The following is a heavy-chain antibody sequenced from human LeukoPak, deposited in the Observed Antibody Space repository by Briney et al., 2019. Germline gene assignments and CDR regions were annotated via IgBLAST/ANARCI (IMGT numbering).Heavy chain of an antibody. Sequence: GGSLRLSCAASGFSFSTADMHWVRQAPGKGLEWVAFLRSGGNDKYYAGSVKGRFTISRDNSKNTLFLQMNSLRAADTAVYYCARESDFWSGYYYDAFDIWGQGTMVTVSS. D-gene: IGHD3-3*01. CDR3: ARESDFWSGYYYDAFDI. CDR2: LRSGGNDK. V-gene: IGHV3-30*02. CDR1: GFSFSTAD. J-gene: IGHJ3*02.